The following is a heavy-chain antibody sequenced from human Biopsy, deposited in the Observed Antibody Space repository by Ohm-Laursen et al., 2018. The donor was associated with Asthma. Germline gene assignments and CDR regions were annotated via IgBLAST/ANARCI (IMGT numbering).Heavy chain of an antibody. V-gene: IGHV3-53*01. CDR2: IYSGGTS. J-gene: IGHJ4*02. D-gene: IGHD3-22*01. CDR1: GFAVSRDY. Sequence: SLRLSCAASGFAVSRDYMFWVRQAPGKGLEWAPVIYSGGTSHTADSVRGRFTISRDYSKNTLYLQMHSLRAEDTAVYYCARGDSSNWSHYYFDYWGQGTLVTVS. CDR3: ARGDSSNWSHYYFDY.